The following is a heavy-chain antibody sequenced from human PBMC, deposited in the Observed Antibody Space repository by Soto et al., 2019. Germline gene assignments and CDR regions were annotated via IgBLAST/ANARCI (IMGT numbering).Heavy chain of an antibody. Sequence: QVQLVQSGAEVKKPGSSVKVSCKASGGTFSSYTNSWVRQAPGQGLEWMGRIIPILGIANYAQKFQGRVTITADKSTSTAYMELSSLRSEDTAVYYCAREELDYDYVWGSYHLDYWGQGTLVTVSS. CDR2: IIPILGIA. J-gene: IGHJ4*02. CDR3: AREELDYDYVWGSYHLDY. CDR1: GGTFSSYT. D-gene: IGHD3-16*02. V-gene: IGHV1-69*08.